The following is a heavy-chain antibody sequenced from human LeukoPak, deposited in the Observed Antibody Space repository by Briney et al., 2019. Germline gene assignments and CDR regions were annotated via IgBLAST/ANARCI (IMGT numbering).Heavy chain of an antibody. CDR3: ARDRRYYDSSGYYYLIDN. V-gene: IGHV4-4*07. CDR2: HYTSGST. J-gene: IGHJ4*02. D-gene: IGHD3-22*01. Sequence: SGTLSLTRTVSGGSISRYYWSWIRQPAGKGLEGIGRHYTSGSTNHNPSLQSRVTMSVDTSKNQSSLKLSSVTAADTAVYYCARDRRYYDSSGYYYLIDNWGQGTLVTVSS. CDR1: GGSISRYY.